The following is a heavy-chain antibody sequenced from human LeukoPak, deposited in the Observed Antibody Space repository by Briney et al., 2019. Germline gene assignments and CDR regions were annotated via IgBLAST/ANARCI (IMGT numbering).Heavy chain of an antibody. Sequence: PGGSLRLSCAASGFTFSNYAMSWVRQAPGKGLEWVSGVGDSGAHTFYADSVKGRFTISRGNSKNTVYLQMNSLRAEDTAVYYCAKDPGGGYCSGGSCTYWGQGTLVTVSP. CDR2: VGDSGAHT. D-gene: IGHD2-15*01. V-gene: IGHV3-23*01. CDR3: AKDPGGGYCSGGSCTY. J-gene: IGHJ4*02. CDR1: GFTFSNYA.